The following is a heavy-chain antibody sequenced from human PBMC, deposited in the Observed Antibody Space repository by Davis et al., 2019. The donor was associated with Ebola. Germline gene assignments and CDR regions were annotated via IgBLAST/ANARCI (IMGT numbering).Heavy chain of an antibody. CDR2: INPHNGNT. CDR3: ARAQFPTTSDH. D-gene: IGHD1-1*01. J-gene: IGHJ4*02. V-gene: IGHV1-18*04. CDR1: GYTFTSYG. Sequence: ASVKVSCKASGYTFTSYGITWVRQAPGQGLEWMGWINPHNGNTNYAQNVQGRVTMTTDTSTSTAYMEVGILRSDDTAVYYCARAQFPTTSDHWGQGTLVTASS.